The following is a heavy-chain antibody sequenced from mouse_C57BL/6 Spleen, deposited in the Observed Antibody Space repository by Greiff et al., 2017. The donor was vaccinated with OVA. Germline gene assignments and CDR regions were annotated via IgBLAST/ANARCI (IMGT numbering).Heavy chain of an antibody. CDR3: ARDYYGSHAMDY. J-gene: IGHJ4*01. CDR2: INYDGSST. CDR1: GFTFSDYY. Sequence: EVKVVESEGGLVQPGSSMKLSCTASGFTFSDYYMAWVRQVPEKGLEWVANINYDGSSTYYLDSLKSRFIISRDNAKNILYLQMSSLKSEDTATYYCARDYYGSHAMDYWGQGTSVTVSS. D-gene: IGHD1-1*01. V-gene: IGHV5-16*01.